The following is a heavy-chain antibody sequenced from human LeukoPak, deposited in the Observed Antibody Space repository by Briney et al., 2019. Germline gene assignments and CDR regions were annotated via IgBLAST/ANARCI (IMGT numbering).Heavy chain of an antibody. Sequence: GGSLRLSCAASGFTFSSYWMSWVRQAPGRGLEWVANIKQDGSEKYYVDSVKGRFTISRDNAKNSLYLQMNSLRAEDTAVYYCARDKIVGATQFDYWGQGTLVTVSS. D-gene: IGHD1-26*01. CDR2: IKQDGSEK. CDR1: GFTFSSYW. CDR3: ARDKIVGATQFDY. J-gene: IGHJ4*02. V-gene: IGHV3-7*01.